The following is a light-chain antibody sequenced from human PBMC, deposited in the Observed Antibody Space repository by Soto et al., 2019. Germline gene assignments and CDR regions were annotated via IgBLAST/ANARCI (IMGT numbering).Light chain of an antibody. J-gene: IGLJ1*01. CDR3: AAWDDSLNGYG. Sequence: QSALTQPPSASGTPGQRVTISCSGSSSNIGSNTVNWYQQLPGTAPKLLIYSNNQRPSGVPERFSGSKSGTSASLAISGLQSEDEADYYCAAWDDSLNGYGFGTGTKVTVL. CDR1: SSNIGSNT. CDR2: SNN. V-gene: IGLV1-44*01.